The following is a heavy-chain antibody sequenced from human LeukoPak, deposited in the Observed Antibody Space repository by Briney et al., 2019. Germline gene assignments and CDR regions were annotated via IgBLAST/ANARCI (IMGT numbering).Heavy chain of an antibody. CDR3: ARTYNDILTGCLDY. V-gene: IGHV3-30-3*01. CDR1: GFTFSSYA. D-gene: IGHD3-9*01. Sequence: PGRSLRLSCAASGFTFSSYAMHWVRQAPGKGLEWVTIISYEGNIKDYADSVKGRFTISRDNSKNTLYLQMNSLRAEDTAVYYCARTYNDILTGCLDYWGQGTLVTVSS. J-gene: IGHJ4*02. CDR2: ISYEGNIK.